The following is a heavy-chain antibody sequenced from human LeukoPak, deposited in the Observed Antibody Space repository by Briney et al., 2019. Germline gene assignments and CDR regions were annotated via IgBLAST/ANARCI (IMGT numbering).Heavy chain of an antibody. CDR1: GYTFTSYG. CDR2: ISAYNGNT. Sequence: ASVKVSCKASGYTFTSYGISWVRQAPGQGLECMGWISAYNGNTNYAQKLQGRVTMTTDTSTSTAYMELRSLRSDDTAVYYCLGTLYYDSSGGDYWGQGTLVTVSS. J-gene: IGHJ4*02. CDR3: LGTLYYDSSGGDY. D-gene: IGHD3-22*01. V-gene: IGHV1-18*01.